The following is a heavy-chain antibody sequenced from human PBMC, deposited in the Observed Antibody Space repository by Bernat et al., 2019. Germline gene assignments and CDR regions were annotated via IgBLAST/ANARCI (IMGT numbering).Heavy chain of an antibody. V-gene: IGHV1-18*04. CDR1: GYTFTGYY. D-gene: IGHD3-16*01. CDR2: ISAYNGNT. Sequence: QVQLVQSGAEVKKPGASVKVSCKASGYTFTGYYMHWVRQAPGQGLEWMGWISAYNGNTNYAQKLQGRVTMTTDTSTSTAYMELRSLRSDDTAVYYCARDRRELTFGWFDPWGQGTLVTVSS. CDR3: ARDRRELTFGWFDP. J-gene: IGHJ5*02.